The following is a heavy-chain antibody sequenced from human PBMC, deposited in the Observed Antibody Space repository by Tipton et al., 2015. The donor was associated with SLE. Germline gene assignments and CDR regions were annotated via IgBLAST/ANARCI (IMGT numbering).Heavy chain of an antibody. V-gene: IGHV3-53*01. D-gene: IGHD1-26*01. CDR3: ARDRSFQGLY. CDR2: IYSGGST. Sequence: SLRLSCAASGFTFSSYSMNWVRQAPGKGLEWVSVIYSGGSTYYADSVKGRFTISRDNSKNTLYLQMNSLRAEDTAVYYCARDRSFQGLYWGQGTMVTVSS. CDR1: GFTFSSYS. J-gene: IGHJ3*01.